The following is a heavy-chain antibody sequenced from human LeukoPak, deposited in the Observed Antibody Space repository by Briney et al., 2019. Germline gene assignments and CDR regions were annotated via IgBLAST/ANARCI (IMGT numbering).Heavy chain of an antibody. J-gene: IGHJ4*02. CDR3: AKDRVRYYYDTSGPADFDY. CDR2: ISGTGGST. Sequence: GGSLRLSCAASGFTFSNFAMSWVRQAPGKGLEWVSAISGTGGSTYSADSVKGRFTISRDNYKNTLFPQMSSLTSEDTALYFCAKDRVRYYYDTSGPADFDYWGQGTLVTVSS. V-gene: IGHV3-23*01. D-gene: IGHD3-22*01. CDR1: GFTFSNFA.